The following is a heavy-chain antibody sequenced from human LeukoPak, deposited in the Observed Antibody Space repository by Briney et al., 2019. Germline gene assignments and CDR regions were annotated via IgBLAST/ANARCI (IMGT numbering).Heavy chain of an antibody. D-gene: IGHD3-10*01. CDR3: ARRGFYDAFDI. CDR2: INPNSGGT. CDR1: GGTFSSYA. J-gene: IGHJ3*02. V-gene: IGHV1-2*02. Sequence: ASVKVSCKASGGTFSSYAISWVRQAPGQGLEWMGWINPNSGGTNYAQKFQGRVTMTRDTSISTAYMELSRLRSDDTAVYYCARRGFYDAFDIWGQGTMVTVSS.